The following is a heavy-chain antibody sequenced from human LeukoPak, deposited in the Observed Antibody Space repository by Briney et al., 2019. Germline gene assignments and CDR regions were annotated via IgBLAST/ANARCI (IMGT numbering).Heavy chain of an antibody. V-gene: IGHV3-30*18. Sequence: GRSLRLSCAASGFAFSGYGVHWVRLSPGKGLEWVTLISHDGNNKYYADSVKGRFTISRDNSENTLYLQMNRLRTEDTAVYYCAKGAESCTNTSCCIEIWGQGTMVTVSS. D-gene: IGHD2-2*01. CDR2: ISHDGNNK. CDR1: GFAFSGYG. J-gene: IGHJ3*02. CDR3: AKGAESCTNTSCCIEI.